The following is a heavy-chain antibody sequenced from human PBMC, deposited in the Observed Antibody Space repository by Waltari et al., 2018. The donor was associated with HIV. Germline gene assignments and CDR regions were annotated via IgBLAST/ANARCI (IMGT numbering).Heavy chain of an antibody. CDR3: ARGRNDYVWGSYRSNAFDI. CDR2: IYHSGST. J-gene: IGHJ3*02. D-gene: IGHD3-16*02. CDR1: GGSISSSHW. Sequence: QVQLQESGPGLVKPSGTLSLTCAVSGGSISSSHWWSWVRQPPGKGLEWIGEIYHSGSTNYNPSLKSRVTISVDKSKNQFSLKLSSVTAADTAVYYCARGRNDYVWGSYRSNAFDIWGQGTMVTVSS. V-gene: IGHV4-4*02.